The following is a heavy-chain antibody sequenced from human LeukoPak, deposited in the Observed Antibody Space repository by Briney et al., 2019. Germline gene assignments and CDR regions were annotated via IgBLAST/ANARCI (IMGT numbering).Heavy chain of an antibody. CDR2: IYYSGST. D-gene: IGHD2-2*01. Sequence: PSETLSLTCTVSGGSISSYYWSWIRQPPGKGLEWIGYIYYSGSTNHNPSLKSRVTISVDTSKNQFSLKLSSVTAADTALYYCARDSLLPSAMGYYYMDVWGKGTTVTVSS. CDR3: ARDSLLPSAMGYYYMDV. CDR1: GGSISSYY. V-gene: IGHV4-59*12. J-gene: IGHJ6*03.